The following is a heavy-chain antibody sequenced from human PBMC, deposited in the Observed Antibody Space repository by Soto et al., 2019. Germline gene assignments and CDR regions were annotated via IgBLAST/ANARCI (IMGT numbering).Heavy chain of an antibody. Sequence: QVQLIQSGAEVKKPGASVKVSCKASGYTFNNYGISWVRQAPGQGLEWMGWVSAYNGNTNYAQKLQGRVTMTTDTSTSTAYMELRSLRSDDTAIYYCAREASYYRAAPWFFDLWGRGTLVTVSS. CDR2: VSAYNGNT. CDR1: GYTFNNYG. D-gene: IGHD1-26*01. V-gene: IGHV1-18*01. CDR3: AREASYYRAAPWFFDL. J-gene: IGHJ2*01.